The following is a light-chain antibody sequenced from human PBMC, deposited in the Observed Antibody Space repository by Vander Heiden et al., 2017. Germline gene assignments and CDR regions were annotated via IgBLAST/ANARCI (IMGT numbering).Light chain of an antibody. Sequence: SYVLTQPPSVSVAPGHTARITGWGNNIGSKSEHWDQQKPGQAPVLVVYDDSDRPSGIPERFSGSNSGNTATLTISRVEAGDEADYYCQVWDSSSDHRVFGGGTKLTVL. CDR2: DDS. CDR1: NIGSKS. J-gene: IGLJ2*01. V-gene: IGLV3-21*02. CDR3: QVWDSSSDHRV.